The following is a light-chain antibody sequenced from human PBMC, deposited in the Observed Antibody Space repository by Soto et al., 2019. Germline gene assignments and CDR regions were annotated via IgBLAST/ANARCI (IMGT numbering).Light chain of an antibody. CDR3: QLHGTSPSMYS. CDR2: DVS. V-gene: IGKV3-20*01. CDR1: ESVSSKY. Sequence: EIVLTQSPGTLSLSPGERATLSCRASESVSSKYSAWYQQKPGQAPRLLIYDVSSRATGIPDRFSGSGSGTAFTLTISRLEPEDFAVYYCQLHGTSPSMYSFGQGTKLEIK. J-gene: IGKJ2*03.